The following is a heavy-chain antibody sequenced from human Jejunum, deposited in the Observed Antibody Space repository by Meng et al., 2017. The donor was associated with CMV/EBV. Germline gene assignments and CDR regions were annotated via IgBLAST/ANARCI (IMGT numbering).Heavy chain of an antibody. Sequence: CSVSGASVSSRGYSWSWIRQPPGKGLEWIGYADYSGANYNSSLESRVSISVDISKNQISLKMNTVTAADTAVYFCARDSLTGGSNFWGQGTLVTVSS. D-gene: IGHD3-9*01. CDR2: ADYSGA. CDR1: GASVSSRGYS. V-gene: IGHV4-61*08. CDR3: ARDSLTGGSNF. J-gene: IGHJ4*02.